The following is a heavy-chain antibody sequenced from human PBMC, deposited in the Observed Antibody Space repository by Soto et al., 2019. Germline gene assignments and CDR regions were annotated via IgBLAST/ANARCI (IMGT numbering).Heavy chain of an antibody. CDR1: GFTVSSNY. V-gene: IGHV3-66*01. J-gene: IGHJ5*02. Sequence: EVPLVESGGGLVQPGGSLRLSCAASGFTVSSNYMSWVRQAPGKGLEWVSVIYSGGTTYYADSVKGRFTISRDNSKNTLYLQRNSLRAEDTAVYYCARNGDSSDYRGWFDPWGQGTLVTVSS. CDR2: IYSGGTT. CDR3: ARNGDSSDYRGWFDP. D-gene: IGHD3-22*01.